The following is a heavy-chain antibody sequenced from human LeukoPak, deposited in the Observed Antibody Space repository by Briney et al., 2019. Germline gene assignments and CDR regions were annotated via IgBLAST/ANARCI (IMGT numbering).Heavy chain of an antibody. CDR1: GFTFSSYA. V-gene: IGHV3-23*01. D-gene: IGHD6-19*01. Sequence: GGSLRLSCAASGFTFSSYAMSWVRQAPGKGLERVSAISGSGGSTYYADSVKGRFTISRDNTKNPLYLQMNSLRAEDTGGYYGAKVLSSGWTNYFDYWGQGSLVSVCS. J-gene: IGHJ4*02. CDR3: AKVLSSGWTNYFDY. CDR2: ISGSGGST.